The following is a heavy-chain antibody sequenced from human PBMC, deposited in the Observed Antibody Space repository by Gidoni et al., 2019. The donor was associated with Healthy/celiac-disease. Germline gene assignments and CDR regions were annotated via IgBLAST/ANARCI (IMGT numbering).Heavy chain of an antibody. J-gene: IGHJ4*02. Sequence: EVQLLGSGGGLVQLGGSLRLSCAASGFTFSTYAMSWVRQAPGKGLEGVSVSSGSGDNTYYADSVKGRFTISRDNSKNTLYLQMNSLRAEDTAVYYCAKDAGYCTSTSCYLDYWGQGTLVTVSS. CDR3: AKDAGYCTSTSCYLDY. CDR2: SSGSGDNT. D-gene: IGHD2-2*01. CDR1: GFTFSTYA. V-gene: IGHV3-23*01.